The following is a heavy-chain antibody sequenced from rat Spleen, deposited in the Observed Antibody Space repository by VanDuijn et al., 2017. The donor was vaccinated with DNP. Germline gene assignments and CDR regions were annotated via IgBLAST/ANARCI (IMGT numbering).Heavy chain of an antibody. Sequence: EVHLVESGGGLVQPGGSLKLSCAASGFIFTDSYMAWVRQAPTKGLEWVASVNYDGDKFFYRDSVKGRFTISRDNAKSSLHLQMDSLRSEDTATYYCSTGGTEFGYWGQGVMVTVSS. D-gene: IGHD1-11*01. CDR3: STGGTEFGY. CDR1: GFIFTDSY. CDR2: VNYDGDKF. J-gene: IGHJ2*01. V-gene: IGHV5-20*01.